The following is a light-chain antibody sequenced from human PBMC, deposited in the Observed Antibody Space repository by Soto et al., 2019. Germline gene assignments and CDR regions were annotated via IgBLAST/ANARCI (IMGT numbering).Light chain of an antibody. CDR1: QSVSSK. CDR3: QHYSTWLWT. J-gene: IGKJ1*01. V-gene: IGKV3-15*01. CDR2: GAS. Sequence: EIVMTQSTATLSVCPGERATLSCRASQSVSSKLAWYQQKPGQGPRLLIYGASTRATGIPARFSGSGSGTEFTLTISSLQSEDFAVYYCQHYSTWLWTFGQGTKVEIK.